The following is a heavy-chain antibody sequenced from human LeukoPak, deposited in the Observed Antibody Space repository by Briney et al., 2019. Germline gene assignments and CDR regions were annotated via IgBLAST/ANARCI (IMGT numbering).Heavy chain of an antibody. Sequence: GRSLRLSCTASGFTFGDYAMSWVRQAPGKGLEWVAVIWNGGSNKYYADSVRGRFTISRDNSKNTLYLQMNSLRDEDTAVYYCAKEGTSYCTNGVCHVDYWGQGTLVTVSS. CDR3: AKEGTSYCTNGVCHVDY. V-gene: IGHV3-33*06. CDR1: GFTFGDYA. J-gene: IGHJ4*02. CDR2: IWNGGSNK. D-gene: IGHD2-8*01.